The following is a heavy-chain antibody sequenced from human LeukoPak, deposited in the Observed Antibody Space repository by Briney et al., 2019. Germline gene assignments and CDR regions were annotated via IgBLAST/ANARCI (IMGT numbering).Heavy chain of an antibody. CDR3: ATSQTEQWLVPRRDY. CDR1: GFTFSSYG. V-gene: IGHV3-23*01. CDR2: ISGSGGST. J-gene: IGHJ4*02. D-gene: IGHD6-19*01. Sequence: GGSLRLSCAASGFTFSSYGMSWVRQAPGKGLEGVSAISGSGGSTYYADSVKGRFTIPRDNSKNTLYLQMNSLRAEDTAVYYCATSQTEQWLVPRRDYWGQGTLVTVSS.